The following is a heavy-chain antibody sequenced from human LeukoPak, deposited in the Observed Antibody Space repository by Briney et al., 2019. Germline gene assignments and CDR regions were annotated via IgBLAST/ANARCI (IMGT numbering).Heavy chain of an antibody. J-gene: IGHJ4*02. Sequence: QPGGSPRLSCVASGFTFSSYSMNWVRQAPGKRLEWVSYISTSSSTIYYADSVKGRFTISRDNAKNSLYLQMNSLRAEDTVVYYCARDLTMVRGKYYFDYWGQGTLVTVSS. CDR2: ISTSSSTI. D-gene: IGHD3-10*01. CDR1: GFTFSSYS. V-gene: IGHV3-48*01. CDR3: ARDLTMVRGKYYFDY.